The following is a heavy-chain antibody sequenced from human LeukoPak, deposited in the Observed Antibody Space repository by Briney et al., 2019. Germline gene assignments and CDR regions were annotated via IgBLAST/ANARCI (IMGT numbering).Heavy chain of an antibody. CDR2: INSGSTNP. V-gene: IGHV3-21*01. J-gene: IGHJ4*02. CDR3: ARDFLAAGDY. CDR1: GFIFSSYT. Sequence: GGSLRLSCEASGFIFSSYTMNWIRQAPGKGLQWVASINSGSTNPYYADSVKGRFTISRDDAKKSLYLQMTSLRVEDTSVYYCARDFLAAGDYWGQGTLVTVSS. D-gene: IGHD6-13*01.